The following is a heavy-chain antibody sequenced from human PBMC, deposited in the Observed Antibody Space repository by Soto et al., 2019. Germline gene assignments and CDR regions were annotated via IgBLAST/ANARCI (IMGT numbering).Heavy chain of an antibody. J-gene: IGHJ6*02. CDR1: GGSISSSNW. D-gene: IGHD3-22*01. CDR2: IYHSGST. Sequence: SETLSLTCAVSGGSISSSNWWSWLRQPPGKGLEWIGEIYHSGSTNYNPSLKSRVTISVDKSKNQFSLKLSSVTAADTAVYYCARSPDSSGYYPRRYYYGMDVWGQGTTVT. CDR3: ARSPDSSGYYPRRYYYGMDV. V-gene: IGHV4-4*02.